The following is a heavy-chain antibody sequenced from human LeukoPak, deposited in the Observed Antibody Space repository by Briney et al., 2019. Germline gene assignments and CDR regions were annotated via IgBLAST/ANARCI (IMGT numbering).Heavy chain of an antibody. CDR2: ISPYNGNT. V-gene: IGHV1-18*01. D-gene: IGHD2-21*02. CDR3: ARAHCGGDCHQGPDY. J-gene: IGHJ4*02. Sequence: ASVKVPCKTSGYTFNTYGITWVRQAPGQGLEWMGWISPYNGNTSYAQKFQARVTMTTDTSTSTAYMELRSLRSDDTAVYFCARAHCGGDCHQGPDYWGQGTLVIVSS. CDR1: GYTFNTYG.